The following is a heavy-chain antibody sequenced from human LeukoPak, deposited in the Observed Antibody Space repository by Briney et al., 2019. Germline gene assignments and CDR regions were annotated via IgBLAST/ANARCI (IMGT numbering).Heavy chain of an antibody. V-gene: IGHV3-33*01. CDR1: GFTFSSYG. CDR2: IWYGGSDK. D-gene: IGHD3-10*01. CDR3: ATAPSGSGTFLDY. Sequence: PGRSLRLSCAASGFTFSSYGMHWVRQAPGKGLEWVAVIWYGGSDKYYADSVKGRFTISRDNSKNTLYLQMNSLRAEDTAVYYCATAPSGSGTFLDYWGQGTPVSVSS. J-gene: IGHJ4*02.